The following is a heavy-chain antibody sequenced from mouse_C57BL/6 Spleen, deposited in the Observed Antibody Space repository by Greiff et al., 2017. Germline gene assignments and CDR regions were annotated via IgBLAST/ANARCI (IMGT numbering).Heavy chain of an antibody. CDR1: GYAFSSYW. D-gene: IGHD4-1*01. V-gene: IGHV1-80*01. J-gene: IGHJ4*01. Sequence: QVQLKQSGAELVKPGASVKISCKASGYAFSSYWMNWVKQRPGKGLEWIGQIYPGDGDTNYNGKFKGKATLTADKSSSTAYMQLSSLTSEDSAVYFCASDWDRNAMDYWGQGTSVTVSS. CDR3: ASDWDRNAMDY. CDR2: IYPGDGDT.